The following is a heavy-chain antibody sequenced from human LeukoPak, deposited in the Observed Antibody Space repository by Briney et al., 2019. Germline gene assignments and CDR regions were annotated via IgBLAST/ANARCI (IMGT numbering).Heavy chain of an antibody. CDR2: ISAYNGNT. CDR1: GYTFTSYG. V-gene: IGHV1-18*01. CDR3: ARDPGCSGGSCYLITYYYYYGMDV. Sequence: ASVKVSCKASGYTFTSYGISWVRQAPGQGLEWMGWISAYNGNTNYAQKLQGRVTMTTDTSTSTAYMELRSLRSDDTAVYYRARDPGCSGGSCYLITYYYYYGMDVWGQGTTVTVSS. D-gene: IGHD2-15*01. J-gene: IGHJ6*02.